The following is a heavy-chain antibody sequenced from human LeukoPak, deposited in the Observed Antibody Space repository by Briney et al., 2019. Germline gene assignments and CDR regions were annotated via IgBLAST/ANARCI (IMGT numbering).Heavy chain of an antibody. Sequence: SQTLSLTCTVSGGSISSGGYYWSWIRQHPGKGLEWIGYIYYSGSTYYNPSLKSRVTISVDTSKNQFSLKLSSVTAAGTAVYYCARDPPGPMDVWGQGTTVTVSS. CDR3: ARDPPGPMDV. CDR1: GGSISSGGYY. CDR2: IYYSGST. D-gene: IGHD1-14*01. V-gene: IGHV4-31*03. J-gene: IGHJ6*02.